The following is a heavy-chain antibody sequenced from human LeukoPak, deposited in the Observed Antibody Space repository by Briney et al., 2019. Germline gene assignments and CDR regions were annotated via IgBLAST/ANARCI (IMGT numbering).Heavy chain of an antibody. CDR2: IRYDGSNK. CDR3: AKDERHYYDSSGPLDY. CDR1: GFTFSSYG. V-gene: IGHV3-30*02. J-gene: IGHJ4*02. D-gene: IGHD3-22*01. Sequence: GGSLRLSCAASGFTFSSYGMHWVRQAPGKGLEWVAFIRYDGSNKYYADSVKGRFTISRDNSKNTLYLQMNSLRAEDTAVYYCAKDERHYYDSSGPLDYWGQGTLVTVSS.